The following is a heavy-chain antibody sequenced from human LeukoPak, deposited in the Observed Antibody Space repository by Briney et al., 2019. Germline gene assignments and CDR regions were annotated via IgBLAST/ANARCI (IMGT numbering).Heavy chain of an antibody. CDR3: AKAVDLATISVDI. Sequence: PGGSLRLSCAASGFTFSSYGINWVRQAPGKGLEWVSGIRASGGSTYYADSVKGRFTISRDNSKNTLYLVMNSLRVDDTAVYYCAKAVDLATISVDIWGQGTMVTVSS. CDR1: GFTFSSYG. J-gene: IGHJ3*02. D-gene: IGHD5-24*01. V-gene: IGHV3-23*01. CDR2: IRASGGST.